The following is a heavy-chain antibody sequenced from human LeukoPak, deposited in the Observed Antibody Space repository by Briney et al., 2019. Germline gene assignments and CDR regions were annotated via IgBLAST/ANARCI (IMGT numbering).Heavy chain of an antibody. CDR1: GFTFSSHD. J-gene: IGHJ6*02. CDR3: ARDLRGYRYGGYPYFYGMDV. V-gene: IGHV3-13*01. CDR2: IGTTGDT. D-gene: IGHD5-18*01. Sequence: GGSLRLSCAVSGFTFSSHDLHWVRQAAGKGLEWVSTIGTTGDTFYPDSVKGRFTISRESAKNSLYLQMNSLRAGDTAVYYCARDLRGYRYGGYPYFYGMDVWGHGTTVTVSS.